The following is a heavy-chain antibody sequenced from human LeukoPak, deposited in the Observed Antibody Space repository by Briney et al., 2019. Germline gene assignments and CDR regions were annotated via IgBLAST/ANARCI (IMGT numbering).Heavy chain of an antibody. Sequence: PSETLSLTCTVSGGSISSYYWSWIRQPPGKGLEWIGYIYYSGSTNYNPSLKSRLTISVDTSKNHFSLKLSSVTAADTAVYYCARHVVGYCDGGSCPYYFDYWGQGTLVTVSS. CDR2: IYYSGST. V-gene: IGHV4-59*08. J-gene: IGHJ4*02. CDR1: GGSISSYY. CDR3: ARHVVGYCDGGSCPYYFDY. D-gene: IGHD2-15*01.